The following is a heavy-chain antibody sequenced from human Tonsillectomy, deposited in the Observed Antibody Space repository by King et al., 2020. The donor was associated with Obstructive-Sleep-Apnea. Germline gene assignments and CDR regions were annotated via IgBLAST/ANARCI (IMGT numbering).Heavy chain of an antibody. J-gene: IGHJ4*02. CDR1: GGSISRSNL. CDR3: ARGTPHYCSGGSCYSYGLDY. Sequence: QVQLQESGPGLVKPSETLSLTCAVSGGSISRSNLWSWVRQPPGKGLECIGETYHSRSTNFHPSLRCRVTISVDKSKNQFSLKVGSVTAADTAVYYCARGTPHYCSGGSCYSYGLDYWGQGTLVTVSS. D-gene: IGHD2-15*01. CDR2: TYHSRST. V-gene: IGHV4-4*02.